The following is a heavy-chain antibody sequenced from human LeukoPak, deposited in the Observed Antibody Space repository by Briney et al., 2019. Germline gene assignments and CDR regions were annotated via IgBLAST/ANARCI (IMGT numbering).Heavy chain of an antibody. J-gene: IGHJ4*02. Sequence: SVKVSCKASGGTFSSYAISWVRQAPGQGLEWMGRIIPILGIANYAKKFQGRVTITADKSTSTAYMELSSLRSEDTAVYYCYGGSHFDYWGQGTLVTVSS. CDR3: YGGSHFDY. CDR2: IIPILGIA. V-gene: IGHV1-69*04. CDR1: GGTFSSYA. D-gene: IGHD4-23*01.